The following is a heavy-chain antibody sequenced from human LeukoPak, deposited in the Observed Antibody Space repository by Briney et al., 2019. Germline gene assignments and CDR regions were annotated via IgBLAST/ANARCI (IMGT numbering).Heavy chain of an antibody. CDR2: IYTSGSA. CDR1: GGSFSSYY. D-gene: IGHD2-15*01. V-gene: IGHV4-59*10. J-gene: IGHJ5*02. CDR3: ARGAAQFDP. Sequence: SSETLSLTCAVYGGSFSSYYWSWIRQPAGKGLEWIGRIYTSGSANYNPSLKSRVTMSVDTSKNQFSLRLSSVTAADTAVYYCARGAAQFDPWGQGTLVTVSS.